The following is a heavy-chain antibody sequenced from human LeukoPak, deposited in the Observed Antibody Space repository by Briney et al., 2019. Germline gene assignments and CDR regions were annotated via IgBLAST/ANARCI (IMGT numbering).Heavy chain of an antibody. CDR3: ARDPNSGYHDY. J-gene: IGHJ4*02. Sequence: GASVKFSCKASGYTFTNYAIHWVRQAPGQRLEWMGWINAANGNTKYSQKFQGRVTITRDTSASTAYMELSSLRSEDTAVYYCARDPNSGYHDYWGQGTLVTVSS. CDR2: INAANGNT. V-gene: IGHV1-3*01. CDR1: GYTFTNYA. D-gene: IGHD3-22*01.